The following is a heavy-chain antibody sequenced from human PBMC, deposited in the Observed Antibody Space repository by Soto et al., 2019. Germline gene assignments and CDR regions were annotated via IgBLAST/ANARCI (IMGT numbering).Heavy chain of an antibody. CDR3: ARDQVTVAPLGWFDP. CDR2: IYYSGST. D-gene: IGHD4-4*01. Sequence: QVQLQESGPGLVKPSETLSLTCTVSGGSISSYYWSWIRQPPGKGLEWIGYIYYSGSTNYNPSLNSRVTISVDTYKIQSSLKLSSVTAADTAVYYCARDQVTVAPLGWFDPWGQGTLVTVSS. J-gene: IGHJ5*02. CDR1: GGSISSYY. V-gene: IGHV4-59*01.